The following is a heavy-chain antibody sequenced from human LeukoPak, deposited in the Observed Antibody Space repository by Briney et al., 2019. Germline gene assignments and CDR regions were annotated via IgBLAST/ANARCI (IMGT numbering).Heavy chain of an antibody. J-gene: IGHJ3*02. CDR1: GYTFTSYD. CDR2: MNPNSGNT. Sequence: ASVKVSCKASGYTFTSYDINWVRQATGQGLEWMGWMNPNSGNTGYAQKFQGRVTITRNTSISTAYMELSSLRSEDTAVYYCAREGGANYYDILTGSYAFDIWGQGTMVTVSS. CDR3: AREGGANYYDILTGSYAFDI. D-gene: IGHD3-9*01. V-gene: IGHV1-8*03.